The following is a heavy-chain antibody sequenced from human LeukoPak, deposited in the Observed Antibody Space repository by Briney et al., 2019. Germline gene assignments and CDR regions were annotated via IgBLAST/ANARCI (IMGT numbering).Heavy chain of an antibody. CDR1: GGSISSYY. CDR2: IYTSGST. Sequence: SETLSLTCTVSGGSISSYYWCWIRQPPGKGLEWIGYIYTSGSTNYNPSLKSRVTISVDTSKNQFSLKLSSVTAADTAVYYCARQGSSGYYYSGYFDLWGRGTLVTVSS. D-gene: IGHD3-22*01. J-gene: IGHJ2*01. CDR3: ARQGSSGYYYSGYFDL. V-gene: IGHV4-4*09.